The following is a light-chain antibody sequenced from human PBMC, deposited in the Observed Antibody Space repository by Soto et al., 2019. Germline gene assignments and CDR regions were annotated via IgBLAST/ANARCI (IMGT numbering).Light chain of an antibody. CDR3: QQRSNWPPYT. V-gene: IGKV3-11*01. CDR2: DAS. CDR1: QNVSSY. Sequence: EIVLTQSPATLSLSPGERATLSCRASQNVSSYLAWYQQKPGQAPRLLIYDASNRATGIPDRFSGSGSGTDFTLTINSLEPEDFAVYYCQQRSNWPPYTFGQGTKLEIK. J-gene: IGKJ2*01.